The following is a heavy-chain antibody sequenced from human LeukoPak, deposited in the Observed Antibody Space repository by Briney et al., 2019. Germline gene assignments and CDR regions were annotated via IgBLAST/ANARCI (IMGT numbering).Heavy chain of an antibody. V-gene: IGHV3-48*01. D-gene: IGHD2-15*01. CDR2: ISSSGSTI. J-gene: IGHJ6*04. CDR1: GFTFDDYA. Sequence: GGSLRLSCAASGFTFDDYAMHWVRQAPGKGLEWVSYISSSGSTIYYADSVKGRFTISRDNSKNTLYLQMNSLRAEDTAVYYCARDPYCSGGSCFEGLVWGKGTTVTISS. CDR3: ARDPYCSGGSCFEGLV.